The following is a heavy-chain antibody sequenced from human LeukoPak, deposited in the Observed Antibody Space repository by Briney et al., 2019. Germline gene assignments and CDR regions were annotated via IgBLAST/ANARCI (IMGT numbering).Heavy chain of an antibody. D-gene: IGHD3-22*01. V-gene: IGHV4-4*07. J-gene: IGHJ3*02. Sequence: SETLSLTCTFSGCSVSSYYWSWIRQPPGKGLEWIWRIYTSGSTNYNPSLKSRVTMSVDTSKNQFSLRLSSVTAADTAVYYCARDRYYYDTSGPPLDIWGQGTMVTVSS. CDR1: GCSVSSYY. CDR3: ARDRYYYDTSGPPLDI. CDR2: IYTSGST.